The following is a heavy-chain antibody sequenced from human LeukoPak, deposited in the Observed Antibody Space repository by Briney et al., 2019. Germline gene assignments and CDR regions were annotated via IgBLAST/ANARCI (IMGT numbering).Heavy chain of an antibody. CDR3: AKDAGYSSSPLDY. Sequence: PGGSLRLSCAVSGLTFSIYAMSWVRQAPGKGLEWVAVISYDGSNKYYADSVKGRFTISRDDSKNTLYLQMNSLRAEDTAVYYCAKDAGYSSSPLDYWGQGTLVTVSS. D-gene: IGHD6-13*01. J-gene: IGHJ4*02. CDR1: GLTFSIYA. V-gene: IGHV3-30*18. CDR2: ISYDGSNK.